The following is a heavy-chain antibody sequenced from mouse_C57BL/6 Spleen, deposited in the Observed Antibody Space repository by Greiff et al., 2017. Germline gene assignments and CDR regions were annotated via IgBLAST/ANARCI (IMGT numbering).Heavy chain of an antibody. CDR1: GYTFTDYE. D-gene: IGHD2-4*01. CDR3: TRGNYYDYVLFDY. V-gene: IGHV1-15*01. CDR2: IDPETGGT. J-gene: IGHJ2*01. Sequence: VQLQQSGAELVRPGASVTLSCKASGYTFTDYEMHWVKQTPVHGLEWIGAIDPETGGTAYNQKFKGKAILTADKSSSTAYMELRSLTSEDSAVYYCTRGNYYDYVLFDYWGQGTTLTVSS.